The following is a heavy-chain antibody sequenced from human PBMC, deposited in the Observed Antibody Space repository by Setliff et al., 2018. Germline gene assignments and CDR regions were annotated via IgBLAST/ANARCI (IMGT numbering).Heavy chain of an antibody. CDR2: IYYSGST. CDR1: GGSISSSIYY. J-gene: IGHJ3*02. D-gene: IGHD3-22*01. Sequence: PSETLSLTCSVSGGSISSSIYYWEWIRQPPGKGLEWIGSIYYSGSTYYSPSLKRRVTISVDTSKNQFSLKLSSVTAADTAVYYCATRTYYDSNGYYYAIAGPFDIWGQGTMVTVSS. CDR3: ATRTYYDSNGYYYAIAGPFDI. V-gene: IGHV4-39*01.